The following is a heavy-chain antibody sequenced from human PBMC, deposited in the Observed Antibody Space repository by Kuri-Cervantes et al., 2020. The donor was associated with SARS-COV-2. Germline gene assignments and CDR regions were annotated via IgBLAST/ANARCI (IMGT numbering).Heavy chain of an antibody. Sequence: GESLKISCEVSGFTFSSYGMNWVRQAPGKGLEWVSGISGSGGSTYYADSVKGRFTISRDNSKNTLYLHMNSLRAEDTAVYYCAKPPYSGKYYYYGMDVWGQGTTVTVSS. CDR1: GFTFSSYG. CDR2: ISGSGGST. CDR3: AKPPYSGKYYYYGMDV. D-gene: IGHD4-23*01. J-gene: IGHJ6*02. V-gene: IGHV3-23*01.